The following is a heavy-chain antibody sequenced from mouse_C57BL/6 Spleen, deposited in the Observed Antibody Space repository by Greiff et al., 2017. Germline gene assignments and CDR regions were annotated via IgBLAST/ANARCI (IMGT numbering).Heavy chain of an antibody. D-gene: IGHD6-1*01. V-gene: IGHV5-17*01. CDR2: ISSGSSTI. J-gene: IGHJ2*01. Sequence: EVQLVESGGGLVKPGGSLKLSCAASGFTFSDYGMHWVRQAPEKGLEWVAYISSGSSTIYYADTVKGRFTISRDNAKNTRFLQMTSLRSEDTAMYYGARGRDYSSLYYFDDWGQGTTLTVSS. CDR1: GFTFSDYG. CDR3: ARGRDYSSLYYFDD.